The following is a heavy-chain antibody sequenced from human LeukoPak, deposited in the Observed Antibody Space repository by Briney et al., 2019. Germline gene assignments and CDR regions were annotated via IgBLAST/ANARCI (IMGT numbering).Heavy chain of an antibody. Sequence: GASVKVSCKASGYTFTSYDINWVRQATGQGLEWMGWINPNSGNTGYAQKFQGRVTMTRNTSISTAYMELSSLRSEDTAVYYCAREDGDYVWGSYPSLVNWFDPWGQGTLVTVSS. J-gene: IGHJ5*02. D-gene: IGHD3-16*02. V-gene: IGHV1-8*01. CDR1: GYTFTSYD. CDR3: AREDGDYVWGSYPSLVNWFDP. CDR2: INPNSGNT.